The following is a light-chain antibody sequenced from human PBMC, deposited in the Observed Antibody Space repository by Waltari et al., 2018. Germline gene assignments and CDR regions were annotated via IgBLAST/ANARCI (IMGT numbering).Light chain of an antibody. CDR1: QSVSKY. J-gene: IGKJ1*01. Sequence: EIVLTQSPGTLSLSPGERATLSCRASQSVSKYLAWYQQKPGQAPRLLIYDTSTRATGIPDRFRCSGSGTDFSLTISRLEPEDFAVYYCQKYVSLPATFGQGTKVEIK. CDR3: QKYVSLPAT. V-gene: IGKV3-20*01. CDR2: DTS.